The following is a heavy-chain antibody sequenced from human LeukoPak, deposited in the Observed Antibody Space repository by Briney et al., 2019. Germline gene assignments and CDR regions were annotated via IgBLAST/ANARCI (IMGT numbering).Heavy chain of an antibody. CDR2: IYHSGST. Sequence: SETLSLTCTVSGGSISSYYWSWIRQPPGKGLEWIGEIYHSGSTNYNPSLKSRVTISVDKSKNQFSLKLSSVTAADTAVYYCARVMEYSSSSVGGEYYYYGMDVWGQGTTVTVSS. CDR3: ARVMEYSSSSVGGEYYYYGMDV. V-gene: IGHV4-59*12. CDR1: GGSISSYY. D-gene: IGHD6-6*01. J-gene: IGHJ6*02.